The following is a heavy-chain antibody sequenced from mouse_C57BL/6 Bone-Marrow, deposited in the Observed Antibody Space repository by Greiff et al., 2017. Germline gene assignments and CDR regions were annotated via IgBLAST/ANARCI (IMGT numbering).Heavy chain of an antibody. D-gene: IGHD1-1*01. CDR1: GYTFTSYW. Sequence: QVQLQQPGAELVKPGASVKLSCKASGYTFTSYWMHWVKQSPGQGLEWIGMIHPNSGSTNYNEKFKSKATLTVDKSSRTAYMQLSSLTSEDSAVYYCVYYYGSSYDWYFDVWGTGTTGTVSS. J-gene: IGHJ1*03. CDR3: VYYYGSSYDWYFDV. V-gene: IGHV1-64*01. CDR2: IHPNSGST.